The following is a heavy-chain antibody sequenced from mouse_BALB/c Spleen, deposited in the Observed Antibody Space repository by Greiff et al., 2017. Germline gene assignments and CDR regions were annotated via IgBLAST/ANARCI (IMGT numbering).Heavy chain of an antibody. J-gene: IGHJ2*01. CDR3: TRLTGTGGYFDY. D-gene: IGHD4-1*01. V-gene: IGHV1-5*01. CDR2: IYPGNSDT. CDR1: GYTFTSYW. Sequence: VQLKQSGTVLARPGASVKMSCKASGYTFTSYWMHWVKQRPGQGLEWIGAIYPGNSDTSYNQKFKGKAKLTAVTSTSTAYMELSSLTNEDSAVYYCTRLTGTGGYFDYWGQGTTLTVSS.